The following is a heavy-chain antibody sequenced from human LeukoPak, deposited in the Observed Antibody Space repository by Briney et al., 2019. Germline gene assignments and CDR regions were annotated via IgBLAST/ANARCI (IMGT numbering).Heavy chain of an antibody. CDR3: ARVRPSSSWYVFDL. CDR1: GGSISSYY. CDR2: IYYSGST. J-gene: IGHJ5*02. Sequence: SETLSLTCTVSGGSISSYYWSWIRQLPGKGLEWIGYIYYSGSTNYNPSLKSRVTISVDTSKNQFSLKLSSVTAADTAVYYCARVRPSSSWYVFDLWGQGTLVTVSS. V-gene: IGHV4-59*01. D-gene: IGHD6-13*01.